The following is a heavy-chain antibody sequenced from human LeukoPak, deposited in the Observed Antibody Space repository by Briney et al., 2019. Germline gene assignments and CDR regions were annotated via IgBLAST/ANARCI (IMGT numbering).Heavy chain of an antibody. CDR1: GGSISSYY. J-gene: IGHJ4*02. D-gene: IGHD2-15*01. CDR2: INYSGST. CDR3: AREVGYCSGGSCYSYFGY. V-gene: IGHV4-59*01. Sequence: SETLSLTCTVSGGSISSYYWSWIRQPPGKGLEWIGYINYSGSTNYNASLTNRVTISVDTSKNQFSLKLSSVTPADPAVYYCAREVGYCSGGSCYSYFGYWGQGTLVTVSS.